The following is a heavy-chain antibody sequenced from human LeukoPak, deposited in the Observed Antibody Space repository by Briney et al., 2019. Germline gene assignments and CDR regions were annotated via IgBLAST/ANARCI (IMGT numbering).Heavy chain of an antibody. V-gene: IGHV1-2*02. CDR1: GYTFTGYY. CDR2: INPNSGDT. D-gene: IGHD2-15*01. CDR3: AREAVCSGGSCHLDY. Sequence: ASVKVSCKASGYTFTGYYMHWVRQAPGQGLEWMGWINPNSGDTNYAQKFQGRVTMTRDTSISTAYMELSRLRSDDTAVYPCAREAVCSGGSCHLDYWGQGTLVTVSS. J-gene: IGHJ4*02.